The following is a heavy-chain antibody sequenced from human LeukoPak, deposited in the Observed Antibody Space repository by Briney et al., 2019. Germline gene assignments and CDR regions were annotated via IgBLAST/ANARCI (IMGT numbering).Heavy chain of an antibody. J-gene: IGHJ4*02. CDR1: GFTFSNYN. CDR2: ISSSSTNI. CDR3: ARDDTAVAGTELDY. V-gene: IGHV3-21*01. Sequence: GGSLRLSCAASGFTFSNYNMNWVRQAPGKGLEWVSYISSSSTNIYYTDSVQGRFTISRDNAKNSLYLQMNSLRAEDTAVYYRARDDTAVAGTELDYWGQGTLVTVSS. D-gene: IGHD6-19*01.